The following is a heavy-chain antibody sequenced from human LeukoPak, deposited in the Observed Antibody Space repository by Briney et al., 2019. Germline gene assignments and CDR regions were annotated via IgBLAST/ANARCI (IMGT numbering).Heavy chain of an antibody. CDR1: GASISSYY. J-gene: IGHJ6*03. Sequence: SETLSLTCTVPGASISSYYWSWIRQPAGKGLEWIGRIYTSGSTNYNPSLKSRVTMSVDTSKNQFSLKLSSVTAADTAVYYCARDLVTTVVTNLVYYYYYMDVWGKGTTVTVSS. V-gene: IGHV4-4*07. CDR2: IYTSGST. D-gene: IGHD4-23*01. CDR3: ARDLVTTVVTNLVYYYYYMDV.